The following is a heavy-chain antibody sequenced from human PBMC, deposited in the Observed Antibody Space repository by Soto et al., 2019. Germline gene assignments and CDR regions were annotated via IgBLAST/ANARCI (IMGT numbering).Heavy chain of an antibody. CDR2: IYYSGST. V-gene: IGHV4-59*01. CDR3: ARCRTNNYYYSYGMDV. Sequence: QVQLQESGPGLVKPSETLSLTCTVSGGSISSYYWSWIRQPPGKGLEWIGYIYYSGSTNYNPSLKSRVTISVDTSKNQFSLKLSSVTAADTAVYYCARCRTNNYYYSYGMDVWGQGTTVTVSS. J-gene: IGHJ6*02. D-gene: IGHD1-1*01. CDR1: GGSISSYY.